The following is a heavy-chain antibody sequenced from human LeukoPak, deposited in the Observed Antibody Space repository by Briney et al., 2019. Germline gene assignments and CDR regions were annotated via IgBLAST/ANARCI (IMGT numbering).Heavy chain of an antibody. J-gene: IGHJ3*02. Sequence: KSSETLSLTCTVSGGSISSYYWSWIRQPPGKGLEWIGYIYYSGSTNYNPSLKSRVTILVDTSKNQFSLKLSSVTAADTAVYYCARAVTHIGESDAFDIWGQGTMVTVSS. CDR1: GGSISSYY. CDR2: IYYSGST. D-gene: IGHD3-10*01. V-gene: IGHV4-59*08. CDR3: ARAVTHIGESDAFDI.